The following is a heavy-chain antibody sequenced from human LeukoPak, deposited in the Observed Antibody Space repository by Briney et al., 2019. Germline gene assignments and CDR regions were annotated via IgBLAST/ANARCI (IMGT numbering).Heavy chain of an antibody. CDR3: ARGRITIFGVVLRY. CDR1: GGSFSGYY. D-gene: IGHD3-3*01. Sequence: PSETLSLTCAVYGGSFSGYYWSWLRQPPGKGLEWIGEINHSGSTNYNPSLKSRVTISVDTSKNQFSLKLSSVTAADTAVYYCARGRITIFGVVLRYWGQGTLVTVSS. CDR2: INHSGST. J-gene: IGHJ4*02. V-gene: IGHV4-34*01.